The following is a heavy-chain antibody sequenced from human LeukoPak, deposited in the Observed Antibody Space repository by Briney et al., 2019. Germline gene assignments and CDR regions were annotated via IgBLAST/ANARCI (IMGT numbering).Heavy chain of an antibody. Sequence: ASVKVSCKASGDTFTSYDINWVRQATGQGLEWMGWMNPNSGNTGYAQKFQGRVTMTRNTSISTAYMELSSLRSEDTAVYYCARVRYYYDSRDDAFDIWGQGTMVTVSS. CDR1: GDTFTSYD. J-gene: IGHJ3*02. V-gene: IGHV1-8*01. CDR2: MNPNSGNT. D-gene: IGHD3-22*01. CDR3: ARVRYYYDSRDDAFDI.